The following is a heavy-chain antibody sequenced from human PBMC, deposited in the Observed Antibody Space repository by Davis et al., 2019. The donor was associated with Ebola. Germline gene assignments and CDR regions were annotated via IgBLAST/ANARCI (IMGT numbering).Heavy chain of an antibody. CDR2: INHSGST. J-gene: IGHJ5*02. Sequence: PSETLSLTCAVYGGSFSGYYWSWIRQPPGKGLEWIGEINHSGSTNYNPSLKSRVTISVDTSKNQFSLKLSSVTAADTAVYYCARNGIAAANNWFDPWGQGTLVTVSS. CDR3: ARNGIAAANNWFDP. D-gene: IGHD6-13*01. CDR1: GGSFSGYY. V-gene: IGHV4-34*01.